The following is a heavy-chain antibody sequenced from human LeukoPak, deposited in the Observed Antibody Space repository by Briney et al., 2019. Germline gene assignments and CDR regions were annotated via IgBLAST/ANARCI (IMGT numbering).Heavy chain of an antibody. CDR1: GFTFSSYG. CDR3: ARVVTVASSYYFDC. D-gene: IGHD6-19*01. J-gene: IGHJ4*02. CDR2: ISSSGNTI. Sequence: GGSLRLSCAPFGFTFSSYGMHWVRQAPGKGLGWVSFISSSGNTIYYADSVKGRFTISRANAKNSLYLQMNSLRVEDTAVYYCARVVTVASSYYFDCWGQGTLVTVSS. V-gene: IGHV3-48*04.